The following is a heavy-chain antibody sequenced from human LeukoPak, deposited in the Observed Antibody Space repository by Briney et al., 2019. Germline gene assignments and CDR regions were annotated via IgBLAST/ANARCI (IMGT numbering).Heavy chain of an antibody. Sequence: QSGGSLRLSCSASGFTFSTYGMSWVRQAPGKGLEWVSSISGSGGSTYYADSVKGRFTISRDNSKNTLYLQMNSLRADDTAVYYCAKPAISSRGWYYDYWGQGTLVTVSS. D-gene: IGHD6-19*01. CDR2: ISGSGGST. CDR3: AKPAISSRGWYYDY. V-gene: IGHV3-23*01. CDR1: GFTFSTYG. J-gene: IGHJ4*02.